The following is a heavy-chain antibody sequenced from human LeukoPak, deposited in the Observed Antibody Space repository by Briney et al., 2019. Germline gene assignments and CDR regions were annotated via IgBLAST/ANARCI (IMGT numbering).Heavy chain of an antibody. D-gene: IGHD5-18*01. CDR3: ARQDSYGPLYYFDY. Sequence: GESLQIPSKGTGYSFTSYWIGWVRQMPGKGLDRMGIIYPGDSDTTSSPSFQGKVTIPADKSISTASLRWSSLKASDTAMYYCARQDSYGPLYYFDYWGQGTLVTVSS. CDR1: GYSFTSYW. J-gene: IGHJ4*02. CDR2: IYPGDSDT. V-gene: IGHV5-51*01.